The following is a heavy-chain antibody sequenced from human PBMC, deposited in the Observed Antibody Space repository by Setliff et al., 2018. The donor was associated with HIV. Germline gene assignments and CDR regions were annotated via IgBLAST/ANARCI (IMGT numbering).Heavy chain of an antibody. CDR1: GYTFTSYG. J-gene: IGHJ3*02. Sequence: GASVKVSCKTSGYTFTSYGISWVRQAPGQGLEWMGWISAYNGNTNYAQKLQGRVTMTTDTSTSTAYMELRSLRSDDTAVYYCARAEGRAVAGLRDAFDIWGQGTMVTVS. D-gene: IGHD6-19*01. V-gene: IGHV1-18*01. CDR3: ARAEGRAVAGLRDAFDI. CDR2: ISAYNGNT.